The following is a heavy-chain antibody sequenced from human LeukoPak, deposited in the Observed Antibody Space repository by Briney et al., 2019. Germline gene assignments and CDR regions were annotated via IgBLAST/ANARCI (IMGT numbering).Heavy chain of an antibody. D-gene: IGHD3-9*01. CDR3: ARARRYYDILTGYSEQNHFDY. Sequence: SETLSLTCIVSGGSISSYYWSWIRQPPGKGLEWIGYIYYSGSTNYNPSLKSRVTISVDTSKNQFSLKLSSVTAADTAVYYCARARRYYDILTGYSEQNHFDYWGQGTLVTVSS. V-gene: IGHV4-59*01. CDR1: GGSISSYY. CDR2: IYYSGST. J-gene: IGHJ4*02.